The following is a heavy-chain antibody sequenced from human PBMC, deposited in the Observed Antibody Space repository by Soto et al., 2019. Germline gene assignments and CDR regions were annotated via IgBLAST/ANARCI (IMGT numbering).Heavy chain of an antibody. V-gene: IGHV4-31*03. CDR2: IYYSGST. Sequence: KTSETLSLTCTVSGGSISSGGYYWSWIRQHPGKGLEWIGYIYYSGSTYYNPSLKSRVTISVDTSKNQFSLKLSSVTAADTAVYYCERDAAGTAWFDTWGQGTLVTVSS. J-gene: IGHJ5*02. CDR1: GGSISSGGYY. CDR3: ERDAAGTAWFDT. D-gene: IGHD6-13*01.